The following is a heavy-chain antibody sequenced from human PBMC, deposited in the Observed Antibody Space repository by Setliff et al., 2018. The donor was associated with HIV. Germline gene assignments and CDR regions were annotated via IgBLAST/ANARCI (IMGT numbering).Heavy chain of an antibody. V-gene: IGHV3-30*04. J-gene: IGHJ6*02. CDR2: ISYDGSNK. CDR3: ARDISSWSLRRGGTKKYSYYGMDV. CDR1: EFTFSSYA. D-gene: IGHD6-13*01. Sequence: GGSLRLSCAASEFTFSSYAMHWVRQTPGKGLEWVAVISYDGSNKYYADSVKGRFTISRDNSKDTLYLQMNSLRAEDTAVYYCARDISSWSLRRGGTKKYSYYGMDVWGQGTTVTVSS.